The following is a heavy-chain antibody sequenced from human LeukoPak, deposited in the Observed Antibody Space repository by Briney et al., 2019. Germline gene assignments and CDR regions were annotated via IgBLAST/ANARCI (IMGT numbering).Heavy chain of an antibody. J-gene: IGHJ5*02. CDR3: ARELIS. CDR1: GGSISTYY. V-gene: IGHV4-59*01. CDR2: IYYSGST. Sequence: SGPTLVKPSETLSLTCTISGGSISTYYWSWIRQPPGKGLEWIGYIYYSGSTDCNPSLKSRVTISVDTSKNQFSLKLSSVTAADTAVYYCARELISWGQGTLVTVSS.